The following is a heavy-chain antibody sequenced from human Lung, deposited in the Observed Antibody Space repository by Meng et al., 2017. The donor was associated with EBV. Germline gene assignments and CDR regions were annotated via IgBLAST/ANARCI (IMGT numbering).Heavy chain of an antibody. CDR1: AGAISSSNW. CDR3: ASEYSSSSGLLGP. Sequence: RQGPGPGQAKPSGNFSFTCAVSAGAISSSNWVSRAPRPPVKGMGWIGEINDSGSTTYKPSLKIRVTIAVDTSRNQFSLKLTSVTAAATDVYYCASEYSSSSGLLGPWGQGTLVTVSS. D-gene: IGHD6-6*01. V-gene: IGHV4-4*02. CDR2: INDSGST. J-gene: IGHJ5*02.